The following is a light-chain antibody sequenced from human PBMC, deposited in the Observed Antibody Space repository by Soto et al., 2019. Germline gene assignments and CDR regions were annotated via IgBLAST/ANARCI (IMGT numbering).Light chain of an antibody. CDR2: DAS. Sequence: EIVLTQSPATLPLSPGERATLSCRASQSVSSYLAWYQQKPGQAPRLLIYDASNRATGIPARFIGSGSGTDFTLTISSLEPEDFAVYYCQQRSNWPPYTFGQGTKLEIK. J-gene: IGKJ2*01. V-gene: IGKV3-11*01. CDR1: QSVSSY. CDR3: QQRSNWPPYT.